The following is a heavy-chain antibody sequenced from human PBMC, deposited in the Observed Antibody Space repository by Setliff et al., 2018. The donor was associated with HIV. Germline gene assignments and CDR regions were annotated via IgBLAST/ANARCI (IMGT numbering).Heavy chain of an antibody. CDR1: GFTFSSYW. V-gene: IGHV3-74*01. CDR2: INSDGGTT. CDR3: ARDWNGSGRAMDV. Sequence: GGSLRLSCAASGFTFSSYWMHWVRQAPGKGLVWVSLINSDGGTTYYADSVQGRFTISRDNAQNSVHLQMNSLRAEDTAVYYCARDWNGSGRAMDVWGKGTAVTVSS. J-gene: IGHJ6*03. D-gene: IGHD3-10*01.